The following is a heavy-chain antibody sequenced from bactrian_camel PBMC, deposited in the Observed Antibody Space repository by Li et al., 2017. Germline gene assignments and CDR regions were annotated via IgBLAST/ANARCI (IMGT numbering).Heavy chain of an antibody. CDR2: IYGDADRT. CDR1: PATGSSAF. J-gene: IGHJ4*01. CDR3: AKGGRLTSVSDLAAGITY. D-gene: IGHD3*01. Sequence: VQLVESGGGSVQAGGSLMISCARSPATGSSAFMAWFRQVPPNEREGLATIYGDADRTDYADSAQGRFTISRDNAKNTLYLQMNNLKTEDTAVYYCAKGGRLTSVSDLAAGITYRGQGTQVTVS. V-gene: IGHV3S31*01.